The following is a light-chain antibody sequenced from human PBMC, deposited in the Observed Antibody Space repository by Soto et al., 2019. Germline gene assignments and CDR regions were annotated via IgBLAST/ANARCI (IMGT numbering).Light chain of an antibody. J-gene: IGKJ1*01. CDR2: KAS. Sequence: IQMTQSPSSLSRSIGDRATFPCRASQTISSWLAWYQQKPGKAPKLLIYKASTLKSGVPSRFSGSGSGTEFTLTISSLQPDDFATYYCQHYNSYSEAFGQGTKVDI. V-gene: IGKV1-5*03. CDR3: QHYNSYSEA. CDR1: QTISSW.